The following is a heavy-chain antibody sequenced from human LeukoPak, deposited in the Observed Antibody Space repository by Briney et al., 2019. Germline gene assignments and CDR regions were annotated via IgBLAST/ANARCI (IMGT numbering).Heavy chain of an antibody. CDR2: ISAYNGNT. CDR1: GYTLTSYG. V-gene: IGHV1-18*03. J-gene: IGHJ6*03. CDR3: ARARDYDSSGYYKYYYYYYMDV. D-gene: IGHD3-22*01. Sequence: ASVKVSCNASGYTLTSYGISWVRQAPGQGLEWMGWISAYNGNTNYAQKLQGRVTMTTDPSTTTAYMELRSLRSDDMAEYYCARARDYDSSGYYKYYYYYYMDVWGKGTTVTISS.